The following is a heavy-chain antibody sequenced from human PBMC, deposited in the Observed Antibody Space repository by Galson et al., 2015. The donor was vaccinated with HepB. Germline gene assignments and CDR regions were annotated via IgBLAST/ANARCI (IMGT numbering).Heavy chain of an antibody. Sequence: SLRLSCAASGFTFSSYAMHWVRQAPGKGLEWVAVISYDGSNKYYADSVKGRFTISRDNSKNTLYLQMNSLRAEDTAVYYCARSETIIWFGDNIDYWGQGTLVTVSS. V-gene: IGHV3-30*04. CDR1: GFTFSSYA. CDR2: ISYDGSNK. D-gene: IGHD3-10*01. CDR3: ARSETIIWFGDNIDY. J-gene: IGHJ4*02.